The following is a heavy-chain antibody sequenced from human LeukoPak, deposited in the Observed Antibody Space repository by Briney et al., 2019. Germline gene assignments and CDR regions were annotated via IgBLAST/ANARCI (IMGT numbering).Heavy chain of an antibody. Sequence: GGSLRLSCAASGFTFSSYWMSWVRQAPGKGLEWVANIKQDGSEKYYVDSVKGRFTISRDNAKNSLYLQMNSLRAEDTAAYYCAREGCSSTSCRGYYYYGMDVWGQGTTVIVSS. D-gene: IGHD2-2*01. CDR3: AREGCSSTSCRGYYYYGMDV. CDR1: GFTFSSYW. J-gene: IGHJ6*02. V-gene: IGHV3-7*01. CDR2: IKQDGSEK.